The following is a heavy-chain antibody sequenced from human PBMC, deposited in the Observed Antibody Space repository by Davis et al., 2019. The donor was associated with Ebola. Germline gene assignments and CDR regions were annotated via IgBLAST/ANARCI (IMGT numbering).Heavy chain of an antibody. CDR3: AKVVGGGSGSAAY. V-gene: IGHV3-53*01. CDR1: GFTVSSNY. Sequence: GGSLRLSCAASGFTVSSNYMSWVRQAPGKGLEWVSVIYSGGSTYYADSVKGRFTISRDNSKNTLYLQMNSLRAEDTAVYYCAKVVGGGSGSAAYWGQGTLVTVSS. CDR2: IYSGGST. J-gene: IGHJ4*02. D-gene: IGHD3-10*01.